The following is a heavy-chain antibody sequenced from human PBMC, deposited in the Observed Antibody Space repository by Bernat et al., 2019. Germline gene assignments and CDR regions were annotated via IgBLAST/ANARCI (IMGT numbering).Heavy chain of an antibody. CDR3: ARRLIVGATSGDWYFDL. J-gene: IGHJ2*01. CDR2: IYPGDSDT. CDR1: GYSFTSYW. D-gene: IGHD1-26*01. Sequence: EVQLVQSGAEVKKPGESLKISCKGSGYSFTSYWIGWVRQMPGKGLEWMGIIYPGDSDTRYSPSFQGQVTISADKSISPAYQQWSSLKASDTAMYYCARRLIVGATSGDWYFDLWGRGTLVTVSS. V-gene: IGHV5-51*01.